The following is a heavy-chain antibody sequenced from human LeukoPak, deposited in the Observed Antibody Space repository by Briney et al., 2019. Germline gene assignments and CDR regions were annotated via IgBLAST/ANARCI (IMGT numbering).Heavy chain of an antibody. V-gene: IGHV4-38-2*01. J-gene: IGHJ4*02. D-gene: IGHD3-22*01. CDR2: IYHSGST. CDR1: IYSISSGYY. Sequence: PSETLSLTCAASIYSISSGYYCGWIRQPPGKGLEWIGNIYHSGSTYYNPSLKSRLTMSVDTSKNQFSLKLSSVTAADTAVYYCARVGSYDSSGYYYFDYWGQGTLVTVSS. CDR3: ARVGSYDSSGYYYFDY.